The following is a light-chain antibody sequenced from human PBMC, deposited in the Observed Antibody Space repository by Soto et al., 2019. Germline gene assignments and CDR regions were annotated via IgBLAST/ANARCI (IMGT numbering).Light chain of an antibody. V-gene: IGLV1-44*01. CDR2: SNN. Sequence: QSVLTQPPSASGTPGQRVTISCSGSSSNIGSNTVNWYQQLPGTAPKHLIFSNNQRPSGVPDRFSGSKSGTAAPPTTSGLTAEDAADYYSSASDDSLSRVFGGGTKVTVL. J-gene: IGLJ3*02. CDR1: SSNIGSNT. CDR3: SASDDSLSRV.